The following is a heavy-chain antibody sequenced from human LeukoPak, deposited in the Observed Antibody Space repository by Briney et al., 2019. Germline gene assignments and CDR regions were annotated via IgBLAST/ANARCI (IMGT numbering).Heavy chain of an antibody. V-gene: IGHV3-9*01. CDR2: INWDNRGV. J-gene: IGHJ4*02. CDR1: GFNLVDYA. CDR3: ARDDHNVLTDNFDY. D-gene: IGHD3-9*01. Sequence: GRSLRLSCAVSGFNLVDYAMHWVRQVPGRGLEWVTGINWDNRGVVYAESARGRFTVSRDNAENTLYLQMDSLRPEDTALYYCARDDHNVLTDNFDYWGQGTLVTVSS.